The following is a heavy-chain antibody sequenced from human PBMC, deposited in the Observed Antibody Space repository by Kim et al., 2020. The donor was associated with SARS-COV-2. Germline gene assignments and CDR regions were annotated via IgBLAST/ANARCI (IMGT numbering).Heavy chain of an antibody. CDR1: GDSVSSNSAA. Sequence: SQTLSLTCAISGDSVSSNSAAWNWIRQSPSSGLEWLGRTYYRSKWYNDYAVSVKSRITFNPDTSKNQFSLQLNSVTPEDTAVYYCARDQGGAMVSSNFFDYWGQGSLVTVSS. CDR3: ARDQGGAMVSSNFFDY. D-gene: IGHD5-18*01. J-gene: IGHJ4*02. CDR2: TYYRSKWYN. V-gene: IGHV6-1*01.